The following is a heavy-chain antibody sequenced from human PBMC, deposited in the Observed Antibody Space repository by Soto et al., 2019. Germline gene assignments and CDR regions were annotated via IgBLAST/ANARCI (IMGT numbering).Heavy chain of an antibody. V-gene: IGHV3-30-3*01. CDR3: ARDNWNYVWSRGIDY. CDR1: GFTFSSYA. Sequence: GGSLRLSCAASGFTFSSYAMHWVRQAPGKGLEWVAVISYDGSNKYYADSVKGRFTISRDNSKNTLYLQMNSLRAEDTAVYYCARDNWNYVWSRGIDYWGQGTLVTVSS. CDR2: ISYDGSNK. J-gene: IGHJ4*02. D-gene: IGHD1-7*01.